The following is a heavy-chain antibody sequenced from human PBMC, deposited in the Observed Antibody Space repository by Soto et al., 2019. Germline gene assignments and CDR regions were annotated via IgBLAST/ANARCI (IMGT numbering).Heavy chain of an antibody. CDR3: ASPLGTAMVDPQYH. V-gene: IGHV1-69*14. CDR2: IIPIFGTA. J-gene: IGHJ5*02. Sequence: QVQLVQSGAEVKKPGSSVKVSCKASGGTFSSYAISWVRQAPGQGLEWMGGIIPIFGTAHYAQKFQGRVTITADKSTSTAYMELSSLRSEDTAMYYCASPLGTAMVDPQYHWGQGTLVTVSS. D-gene: IGHD5-18*01. CDR1: GGTFSSYA.